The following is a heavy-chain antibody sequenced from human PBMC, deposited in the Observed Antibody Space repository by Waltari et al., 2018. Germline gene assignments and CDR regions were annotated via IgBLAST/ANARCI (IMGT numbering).Heavy chain of an antibody. J-gene: IGHJ4*02. D-gene: IGHD3-3*01. CDR3: AKVQDTDLYYFEN. CDR2: ISYDESNK. CDR1: GFTFRCYC. Sequence: QVQLVEPGGGVVQPGRSLRLSCNAAGFTFRCYCMHWVRQAPGKGLEWVAVISYDESNKFYGDSVKGRFTISRDNSKNTLYLQMHSLRAEDTAVYYCAKVQDTDLYYFENWGQGTLVTVSS. V-gene: IGHV3-30*18.